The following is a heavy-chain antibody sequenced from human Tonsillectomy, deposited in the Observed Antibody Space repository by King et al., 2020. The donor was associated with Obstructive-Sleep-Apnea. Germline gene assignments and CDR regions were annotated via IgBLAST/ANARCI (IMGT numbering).Heavy chain of an antibody. CDR3: AHSQITILDYFDY. CDR1: GFSLSSTGVG. J-gene: IGHJ4*02. CDR2: IFWDDDN. Sequence: ITLKESGPTLVKPTQTLTLTCTFSGFSLSSTGVGVGWIRQSPGKALEFLAVIFWDDDNRYSPPLKSRLTITKDTSKNQVVLTMTSMDPVDTGTYYCAHSQITILDYFDYWGQGTLVTVSS. V-gene: IGHV2-5*02. D-gene: IGHD3-9*01.